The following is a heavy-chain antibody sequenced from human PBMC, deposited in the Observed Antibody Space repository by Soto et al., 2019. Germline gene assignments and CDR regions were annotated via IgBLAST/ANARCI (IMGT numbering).Heavy chain of an antibody. CDR2: ISGSGGST. CDR3: AIWNYYDSSGYYELSDY. D-gene: IGHD3-22*01. J-gene: IGHJ4*02. Sequence: LSLTCAASGFTFSSYAMSWVRQAPGKGLEWVSAISGSGGSTYYADSVKGRFTISRDNSKNTLYLQMNSLRAEDTAVYYCAIWNYYDSSGYYELSDYWGQGTLVTVSS. V-gene: IGHV3-23*01. CDR1: GFTFSSYA.